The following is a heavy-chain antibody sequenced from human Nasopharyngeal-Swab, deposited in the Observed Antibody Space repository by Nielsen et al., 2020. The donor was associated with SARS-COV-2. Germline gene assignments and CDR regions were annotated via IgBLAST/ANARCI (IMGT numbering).Heavy chain of an antibody. D-gene: IGHD4-17*01. J-gene: IGHJ6*03. Sequence: WVRQAPGQGLEWMDMINPSGGSISGGTTIYAQKFQGRVTITRDTSASTAYTELSSLRSEDTAVYYCARDPTVTTDYYYYYYMDVWGKGTTVTVSS. CDR2: INPSGGSI. CDR3: ARDPTVTTDYYYYYYMDV. V-gene: IGHV1-46*01.